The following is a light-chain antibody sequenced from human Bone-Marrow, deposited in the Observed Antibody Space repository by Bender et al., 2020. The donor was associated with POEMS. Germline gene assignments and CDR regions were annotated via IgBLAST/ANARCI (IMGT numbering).Light chain of an antibody. CDR3: SSYTASSTLV. V-gene: IGLV2-14*03. J-gene: IGLJ2*01. Sequence: QSDLTQPASVSGSPGQSITISCIGTSSDVGGYDYVSWYQQHPGKAPKLMIYGITNRPSGVSDRFSGSTSGNTASLTISGLLAEDEADYYCSSYTASSTLVFGGGTKLTVL. CDR1: SSDVGGYDY. CDR2: GIT.